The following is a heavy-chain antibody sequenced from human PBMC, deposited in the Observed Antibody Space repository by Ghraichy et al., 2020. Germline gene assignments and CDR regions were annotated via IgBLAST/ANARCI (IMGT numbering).Heavy chain of an antibody. CDR3: ACPEYSSSSGQPAQ. Sequence: SETLSLTCTVSGGSISSSSYYWGWIRQPPGKGLEWIGSIYYSGSTYYNPSLKSRVTISVDTSKNQFSLKLSSVTAADTAVYYCACPEYSSSSGQPAQWGQGTLVTVSS. CDR2: IYYSGST. CDR1: GGSISSSSYY. D-gene: IGHD6-6*01. V-gene: IGHV4-39*01. J-gene: IGHJ4*02.